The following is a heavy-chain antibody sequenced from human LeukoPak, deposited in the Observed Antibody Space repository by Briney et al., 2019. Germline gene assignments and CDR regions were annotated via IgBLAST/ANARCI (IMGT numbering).Heavy chain of an antibody. Sequence: GGSLRLSCAASGFTFSSYAMSWVRQAPGKELEWVSAISGSGGSTYYADSVKGRFTISRDNSKNTLYLQMNSLRAEDTAVYYCAKGYDFWSGYYQGDWFDPWGQGTLVTVSS. CDR2: ISGSGGST. CDR3: AKGYDFWSGYYQGDWFDP. J-gene: IGHJ5*02. CDR1: GFTFSSYA. D-gene: IGHD3-3*01. V-gene: IGHV3-23*01.